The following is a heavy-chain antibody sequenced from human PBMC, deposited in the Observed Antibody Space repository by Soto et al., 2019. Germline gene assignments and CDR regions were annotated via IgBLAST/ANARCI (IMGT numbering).Heavy chain of an antibody. V-gene: IGHV3-23*01. D-gene: IGHD2-15*01. CDR2: ISGSGGST. Sequence: GGSLSLSCAASGFPFSSYAMSWVRQAPGKGLEWVSAISGSGGSTYYADSVKGRFTISRDNSKNTLYLQMNSLRAEDTAVYYCAKNGIVVVVAATFRGQGTLVTVSS. J-gene: IGHJ4*02. CDR3: AKNGIVVVVAATF. CDR1: GFPFSSYA.